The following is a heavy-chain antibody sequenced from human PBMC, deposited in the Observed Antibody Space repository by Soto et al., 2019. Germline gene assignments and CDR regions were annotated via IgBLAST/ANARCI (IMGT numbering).Heavy chain of an antibody. Sequence: GGSLRLSCAASGFTFSDYSMNWVRQAPGRGLQWVSYISTTSTTIYYADSVKGRFTISRDNAKNSLYLQMNSLRAEDTAVYYCARDVLGQPRIIDYWGQGTLVTVSS. CDR3: ARDVLGQPRIIDY. CDR2: ISTTSTTI. CDR1: GFTFSDYS. V-gene: IGHV3-48*01. J-gene: IGHJ4*02. D-gene: IGHD3-10*02.